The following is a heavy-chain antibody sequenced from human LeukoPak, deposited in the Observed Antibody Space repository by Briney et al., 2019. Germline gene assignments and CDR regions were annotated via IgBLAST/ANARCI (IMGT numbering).Heavy chain of an antibody. CDR1: GFTFSSYA. CDR3: AKERVRGVIIYLEWFDP. Sequence: GRSLRLSCAASGFTFSSYAMHWVRQAPGKGLEWVAVISYDGSNKFYADSVKGRFTISRDNSKNTLYLQMNSLRAEDTAVYYCAKERVRGVIIYLEWFDPWGQGTLVTVSS. V-gene: IGHV3-30*18. D-gene: IGHD3-10*01. CDR2: ISYDGSNK. J-gene: IGHJ5*02.